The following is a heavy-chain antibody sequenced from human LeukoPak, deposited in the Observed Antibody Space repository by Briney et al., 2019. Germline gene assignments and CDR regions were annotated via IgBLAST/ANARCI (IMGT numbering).Heavy chain of an antibody. D-gene: IGHD3-22*01. Sequence: GGSLRLSCAASGFTFSSYSMNWVRQAPGKGLEWVSYISSSSSTIYYADSVKGRFTISRDNSKNSLYLQMNSLRAEDTAVYYCARADSSGYYHPINWGQGTLVTVSS. CDR2: ISSSSSTI. CDR1: GFTFSSYS. V-gene: IGHV3-48*01. J-gene: IGHJ4*02. CDR3: ARADSSGYYHPIN.